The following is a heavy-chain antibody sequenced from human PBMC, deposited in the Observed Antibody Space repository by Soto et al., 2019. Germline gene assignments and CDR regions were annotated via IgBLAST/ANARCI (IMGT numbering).Heavy chain of an antibody. V-gene: IGHV1-69*12. CDR1: GGTFSSYA. CDR3: ARDLYSSSWYAYYYYGMDV. Sequence: QVQLVQSGAEVKKPGSSVKVSCKASGGTFSSYAISWVRQAPGQGLEWMGGIIPIFGTANYAQKFQGRVTITADESTSTAYMELSSLRSEDTAVYYCARDLYSSSWYAYYYYGMDVWGQGTTVTVSS. J-gene: IGHJ6*02. CDR2: IIPIFGTA. D-gene: IGHD6-13*01.